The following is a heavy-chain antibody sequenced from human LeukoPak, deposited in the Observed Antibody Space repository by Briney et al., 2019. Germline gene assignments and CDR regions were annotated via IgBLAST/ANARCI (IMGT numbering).Heavy chain of an antibody. J-gene: IGHJ6*03. CDR2: IYHSGTT. D-gene: IGHD6-6*01. CDR1: GGSITSTHW. Sequence: PSETLSLTCAVSGGSITSTHWFSWVRQPPRNGLEWIGEIYHSGTTNYNPSLKSRVTMSVDKSKSHFSLNLSSMTAADTAVYYCARAPRVAARPGIYYYYYMDVWGKGTTVTVSS. CDR3: ARAPRVAARPGIYYYYYMDV. V-gene: IGHV4-4*02.